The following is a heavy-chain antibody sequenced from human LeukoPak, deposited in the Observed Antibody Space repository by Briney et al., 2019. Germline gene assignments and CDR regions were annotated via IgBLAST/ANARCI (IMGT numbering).Heavy chain of an antibody. J-gene: IGHJ4*02. Sequence: SETLSLTCTVSGGSIFNYYWSWIRQPPGKGLEWIGYIYHTGSTNYNPSLKSRATISVDTSKSQFSLQLSSLTAADTAVYFCAMGRSSYYPGYWGLGTLVTVSS. CDR1: GGSIFNYY. CDR2: IYHTGST. CDR3: AMGRSSYYPGY. V-gene: IGHV4-59*08. D-gene: IGHD3-3*01.